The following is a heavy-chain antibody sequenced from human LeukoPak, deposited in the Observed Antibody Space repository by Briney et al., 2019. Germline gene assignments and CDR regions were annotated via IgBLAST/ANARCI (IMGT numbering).Heavy chain of an antibody. J-gene: IGHJ4*02. Sequence: SETLSLTCTVSGGSISSYYWSWIRQPPGKGLEWTGYIYYSGSTNYNPSLKSRVTISVDTSKNQFSLELSSVTAADTAVYYCARGYYDSSGYYQSPIFDYWGQGTLVTVSS. CDR2: IYYSGST. V-gene: IGHV4-59*12. CDR1: GGSISSYY. D-gene: IGHD3-22*01. CDR3: ARGYYDSSGYYQSPIFDY.